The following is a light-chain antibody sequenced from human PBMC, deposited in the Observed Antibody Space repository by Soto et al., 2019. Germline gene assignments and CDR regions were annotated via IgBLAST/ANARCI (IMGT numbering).Light chain of an antibody. Sequence: QSVLTQPPSVSAAPGQKVTISCSGSSSNIGNNYVSWYQQLPGTAPKLLIYDNNKRPSGIPDRFSGSKSGTSATLGITGLQTGDEADYYCGTWDSSLSAGVXXGGTKLTVL. CDR3: GTWDSSLSAGV. CDR2: DNN. CDR1: SSNIGNNY. J-gene: IGLJ2*01. V-gene: IGLV1-51*01.